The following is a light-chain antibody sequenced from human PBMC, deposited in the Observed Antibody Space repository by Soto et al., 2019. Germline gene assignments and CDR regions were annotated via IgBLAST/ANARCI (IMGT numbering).Light chain of an antibody. J-gene: IGKJ5*01. V-gene: IGKV3-11*01. CDR3: QQRSNWPPIT. CDR1: QSVHNL. CDR2: GAS. Sequence: EIVLTQSPATLSLSPGDRAALSCKASQSVHNLLAWYQQKPGQAPGLLIYGASTRAAGIPARFSGSGSGTDFTLTISSLEPEDFAVYYCQQRSNWPPITFGQGTRLEIK.